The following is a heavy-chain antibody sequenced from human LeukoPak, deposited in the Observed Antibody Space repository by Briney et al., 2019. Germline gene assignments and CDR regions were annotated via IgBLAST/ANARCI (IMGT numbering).Heavy chain of an antibody. Sequence: ASVKVSCKASGGTFSSYAISGVRQAPGQGLEWMGGIIPIFGTANYAQKFQGRVTITADESTSTAYMEPSSLRSEDTAVYYCARLSSPYYWGQGTLVTVSS. V-gene: IGHV1-69*13. CDR1: GGTFSSYA. CDR2: IIPIFGTA. D-gene: IGHD3-16*02. J-gene: IGHJ4*02. CDR3: ARLSSPYY.